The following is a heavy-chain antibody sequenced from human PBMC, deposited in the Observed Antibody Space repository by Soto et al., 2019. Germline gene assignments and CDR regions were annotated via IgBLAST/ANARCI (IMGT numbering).Heavy chain of an antibody. CDR3: ARDPPETTDYGLDV. V-gene: IGHV3-30*14. J-gene: IGHJ6*02. Sequence: GGSLRLSYAASGFTFSPYAMHWVRQAPGKGLEWVALISYDGSDKDYAGSVKGRFTISRDDSENTVYLQMNSLRAEDTAVYYCARDPPETTDYGLDVWGHGTTVTVSS. D-gene: IGHD1-7*01. CDR1: GFTFSPYA. CDR2: ISYDGSDK.